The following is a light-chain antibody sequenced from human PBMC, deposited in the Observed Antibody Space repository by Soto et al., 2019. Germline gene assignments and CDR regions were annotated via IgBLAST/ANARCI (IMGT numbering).Light chain of an antibody. Sequence: QSPLTQPPSASGSPGQSVTISCTGTSSDVGGYDYVSWYQQHPGKAPKLMIYDVTKRPSGVPDRFSGSKSGNTASLTVSGLQTEDEADYYCTSYAGSNNYVVFGGGTKLTVL. CDR1: SSDVGGYDY. CDR3: TSYAGSNNYVV. V-gene: IGLV2-8*01. CDR2: DVT. J-gene: IGLJ2*01.